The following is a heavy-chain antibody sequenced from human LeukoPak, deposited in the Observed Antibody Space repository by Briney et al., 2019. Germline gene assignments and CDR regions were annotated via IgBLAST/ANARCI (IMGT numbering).Heavy chain of an antibody. V-gene: IGHV3-74*01. D-gene: IGHD6-19*01. CDR3: AREQWLVRKGYDY. CDR1: GFTFSSYW. J-gene: IGHJ4*02. CDR2: INSDGSST. Sequence: GGSLRLSCAASGFTFSSYWMHWVRQAPGKGLVWVSRINSDGSSTSYAYSVKGRFTISRDNAKNTLYLQMNSLRAEDTAVYYCAREQWLVRKGYDYWGQGTLVTVSS.